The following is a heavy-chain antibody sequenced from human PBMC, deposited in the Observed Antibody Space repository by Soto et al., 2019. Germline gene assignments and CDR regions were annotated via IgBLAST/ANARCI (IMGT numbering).Heavy chain of an antibody. D-gene: IGHD3-3*01. Sequence: QPGGSLRLSCAASGFTFSTYAMTWISQAPGKGLEWVSIISSSGDATYYLDSVKGRSTISRDNSRNTLHLQMNSLRDEDGAVYFCAKNGDFWSWGMDVWGQGTTVPVCS. CDR3: AKNGDFWSWGMDV. CDR1: GFTFSTYA. V-gene: IGHV3-23*01. CDR2: ISSSGDAT. J-gene: IGHJ6*02.